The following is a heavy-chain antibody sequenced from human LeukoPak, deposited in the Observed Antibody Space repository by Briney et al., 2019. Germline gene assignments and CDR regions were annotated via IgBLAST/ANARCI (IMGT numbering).Heavy chain of an antibody. CDR2: IYSGGST. D-gene: IGHD3-22*01. Sequence: LPGGSLRLSCAASGFTVSSNYMSWVRQAPGKGLEWVSVIYSGGSTCYADSVKGRFTISRDNSKNTLYLQMNSLRAEDTAVYYCARVDRTYYYDSSGYFDYWGQGTLVTASS. CDR3: ARVDRTYYYDSSGYFDY. J-gene: IGHJ4*02. V-gene: IGHV3-53*01. CDR1: GFTVSSNY.